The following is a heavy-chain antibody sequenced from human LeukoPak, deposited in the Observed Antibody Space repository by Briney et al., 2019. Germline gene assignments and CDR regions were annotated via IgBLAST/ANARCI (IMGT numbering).Heavy chain of an antibody. CDR1: GFTFSSYG. V-gene: IGHV3-30*18. CDR3: GKDRGARPYCGGDCYFDY. Sequence: GGSLRLSCAASGFTFSSYGMHWVRQAPGKGLEWVAVISYDGSNKYYADSVKGRFTISRDNSKNTLYLQMNSLRAEDTAVYYCGKDRGARPYCGGDCYFDYWGQGTLVTVSS. D-gene: IGHD2-21*02. J-gene: IGHJ4*02. CDR2: ISYDGSNK.